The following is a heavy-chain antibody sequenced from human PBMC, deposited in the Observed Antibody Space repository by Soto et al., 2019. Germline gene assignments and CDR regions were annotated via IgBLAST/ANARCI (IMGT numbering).Heavy chain of an antibody. Sequence: EVQLLESGGGLVQPGGSLRLSCAASGFTFSSYAMSWVRQAPGKGLEWVSAISGSGGSTYYADAVKGRFTISRDNSKNTLYLQMNSLRAEDTAVDYCAKDLKGRHGDFWSGPQYYYYMDVWGKGTTVTVSS. D-gene: IGHD3-3*01. CDR3: AKDLKGRHGDFWSGPQYYYYMDV. CDR1: GFTFSSYA. V-gene: IGHV3-23*01. CDR2: ISGSGGST. J-gene: IGHJ6*03.